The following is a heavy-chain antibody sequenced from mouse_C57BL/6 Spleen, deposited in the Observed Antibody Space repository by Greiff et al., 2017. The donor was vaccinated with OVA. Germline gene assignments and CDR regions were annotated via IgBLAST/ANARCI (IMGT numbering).Heavy chain of an antibody. CDR3: ASEHGYDWFAY. J-gene: IGHJ3*01. CDR1: GFTFSDYG. Sequence: EVKVVESGGGLVKPGGSLKLSCAASGFTFSDYGMHWVRQAPAKGLEWVAYISSGSSTIYYADTVKGRFTISRDNAKHTLFLQMTSLGSEDTAMYYCASEHGYDWFAYWGQGTLVTVAA. V-gene: IGHV5-17*01. CDR2: ISSGSSTI. D-gene: IGHD2-2*01.